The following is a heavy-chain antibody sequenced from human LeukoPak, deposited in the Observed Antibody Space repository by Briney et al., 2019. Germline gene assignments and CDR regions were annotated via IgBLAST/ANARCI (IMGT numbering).Heavy chain of an antibody. V-gene: IGHV1-18*01. CDR1: FTSXG. CDR3: ARRVIAYPSWYYYDSSGYYYFDY. Sequence: FTSXGXXXVRQAPXQGLXXXGXISAXXGKXNYAQKLQGRVTMTTDTTTRKDYMEVRRQRDTDTAVYYCARRVIAYPSWYYYDSSGYYYFDYWGQGTLVTVSS. D-gene: IGHD3-22*01. CDR2: ISAXXGKX. J-gene: IGHJ4*02.